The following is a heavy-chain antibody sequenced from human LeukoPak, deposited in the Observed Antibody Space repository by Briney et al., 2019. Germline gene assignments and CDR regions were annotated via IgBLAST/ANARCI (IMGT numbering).Heavy chain of an antibody. CDR2: INPNSGGT. CDR1: GYTFTGYY. CDR3: ARCGSGSYGDYFDY. Sequence: ASVKVSCKASGYTFTGYYMHWVRQAPGQGLEWMGWINPNSGGTNYAQKFQGRVTMTRDTSISTAYMELSRLRSDDTAVYYCARCGSGSYGDYFDYWGQGTLVTVSS. D-gene: IGHD1-26*01. V-gene: IGHV1-2*02. J-gene: IGHJ4*02.